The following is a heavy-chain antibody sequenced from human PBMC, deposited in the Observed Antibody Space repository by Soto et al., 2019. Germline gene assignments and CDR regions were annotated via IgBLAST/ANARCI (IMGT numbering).Heavy chain of an antibody. D-gene: IGHD3-22*01. CDR3: ARDGDGTYDSTHFDY. Sequence: PGGSLRLSCAASGFTVSSNYMSWVRQAPGKGLEWVSVIYSGGSTYYADSVKGRFTISRDNSKNTLYLQMNSLRAEDTAVYYCARDGDGTYDSTHFDYWGQGTLVTLSS. V-gene: IGHV3-66*01. J-gene: IGHJ4*02. CDR1: GFTVSSNY. CDR2: IYSGGST.